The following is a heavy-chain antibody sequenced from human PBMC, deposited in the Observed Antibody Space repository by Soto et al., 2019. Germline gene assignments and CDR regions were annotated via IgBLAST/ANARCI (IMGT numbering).Heavy chain of an antibody. CDR3: ATSRYQLLSLQIDY. CDR2: ISAYNGNT. J-gene: IGHJ4*02. V-gene: IGHV1-18*01. D-gene: IGHD2-2*01. CDR1: GYTFTSYG. Sequence: ASVKVSCKASGYTFTSYGISWVRQAPGQGLEWMGWISAYNGNTNYAQKLQGRVTMTTDTSTSTAYMELRSLRSDDTAVYYCATSRYQLLSLQIDYWGQGTLVTVSS.